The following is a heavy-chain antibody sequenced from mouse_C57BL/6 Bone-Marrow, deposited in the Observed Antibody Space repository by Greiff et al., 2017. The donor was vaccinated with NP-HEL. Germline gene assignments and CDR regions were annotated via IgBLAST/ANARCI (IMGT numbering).Heavy chain of an antibody. CDR2: IWWGDAK. V-gene: IGHV8-8*01. J-gene: IGHJ3*01. CDR3: ARERGPAWFAY. Sequence: QVQLKESGPGILQPSQTLSLTCSFSGFSLSTFGMGVGWIRQPSGKGLEWLAHIWWGDAKYYNPALRSRLTISKDTSKNQVFLKIANVDTADTATYYCARERGPAWFAYWGQGTLVTVSA. CDR1: GFSLSTFGMG.